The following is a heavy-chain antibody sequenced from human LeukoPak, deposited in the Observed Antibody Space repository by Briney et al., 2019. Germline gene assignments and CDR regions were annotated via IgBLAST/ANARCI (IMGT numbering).Heavy chain of an antibody. V-gene: IGHV3-21*01. CDR2: ISPTSTYI. Sequence: GGPLRLSCAASGFTFSTYSMNWVRQAPGKGLEWVSSISPTSTYIYYADSVKGRFTISRDNAKNSLYLQMNSLTAEDTAVYYCARGGTSTSGYDYWGHGSLVTVSS. J-gene: IGHJ4*01. D-gene: IGHD2-2*01. CDR3: ARGGTSTSGYDY. CDR1: GFTFSTYS.